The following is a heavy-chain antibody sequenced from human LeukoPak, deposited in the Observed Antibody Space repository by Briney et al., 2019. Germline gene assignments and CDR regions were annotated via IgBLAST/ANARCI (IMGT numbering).Heavy chain of an antibody. D-gene: IGHD1-1*01. CDR2: IYSGGST. V-gene: IGHV3-53*01. CDR3: ARGPAGYN. CDR1: AVTASSNH. Sequence: PGGSSIRSCAASAVTASSNHRRWGRRAAAEGLEWGSVIYSGGSTDYADSVKGRFTISRDNSKNTLYLQMNSLRAEDTAVYHCARGPAGYNWGQGTLVSVSS. J-gene: IGHJ4*02.